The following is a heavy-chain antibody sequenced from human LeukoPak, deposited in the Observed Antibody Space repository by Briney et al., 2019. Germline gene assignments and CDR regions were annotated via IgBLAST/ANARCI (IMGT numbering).Heavy chain of an antibody. CDR1: GGSFSGYY. CDR3: ARAWNDNQDSYYYYYMDV. J-gene: IGHJ6*03. CDR2: INHSGST. V-gene: IGHV4-34*01. D-gene: IGHD1-1*01. Sequence: PSETLSLTCAVYGGSFSGYYWSWIRQPPGKGLEWIGEINHSGSTNYNPSLKSRVTISVDTSKNQFSLKLSSVTAADTAVYYCARAWNDNQDSYYYYYMDVWGKGTTVTVSS.